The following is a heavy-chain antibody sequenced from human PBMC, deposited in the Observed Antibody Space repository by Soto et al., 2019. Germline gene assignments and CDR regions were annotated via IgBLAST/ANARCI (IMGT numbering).Heavy chain of an antibody. D-gene: IGHD3-16*02. CDR1: GASINIAAYY. CDR3: ARGPTPSWSSYRFSYFDS. Sequence: SETLSLTCTVSGASINIAAYYWSWIRQRPGEGLEWIGFISYSGYTFRNPSLKSRLLLAVATSKNQLPLELSFVTAADTAVYYCARGPTPSWSSYRFSYFDSWGPGSLVTVSS. V-gene: IGHV4-31*03. J-gene: IGHJ4*01. CDR2: ISYSGYT.